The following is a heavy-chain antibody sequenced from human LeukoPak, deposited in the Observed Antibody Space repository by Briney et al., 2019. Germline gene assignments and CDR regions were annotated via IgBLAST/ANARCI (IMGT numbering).Heavy chain of an antibody. CDR2: SGTDGDT. J-gene: IGHJ4*02. CDR1: GFTFSSSA. Sequence: GGSLRLSCAASGFTFSSSAMNWVRQAPGKGLEWVSVSGTDGDTYYSASVKGRFTISRDNSKNTLYLQMTSLRAEDTAIYYCAKKTPGTHPFDYWGQGTLVTVSP. D-gene: IGHD6-13*01. CDR3: AKKTPGTHPFDY. V-gene: IGHV3-23*01.